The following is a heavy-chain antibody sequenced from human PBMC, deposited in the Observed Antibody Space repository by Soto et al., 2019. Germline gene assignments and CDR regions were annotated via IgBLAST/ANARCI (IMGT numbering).Heavy chain of an antibody. V-gene: IGHV3-21*01. D-gene: IGHD3-3*01. CDR1: GFTFSSYS. CDR2: ISSSSSYI. J-gene: IGHJ4*02. CDR3: ARDTYYDFWSGYSSHFIFDY. Sequence: EVQLVESGGGLVKPGGSLRLSCAASGFTFSSYSMNWVRQAPGKGLEWVSSISSSSSYIYYADSVKGRFTISRDNAKNSLYLQMNSLRAEDTAVYYCARDTYYDFWSGYSSHFIFDYWGQGTLVTVSS.